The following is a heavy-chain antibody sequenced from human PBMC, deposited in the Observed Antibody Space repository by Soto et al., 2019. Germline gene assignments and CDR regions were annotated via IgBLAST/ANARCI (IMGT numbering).Heavy chain of an antibody. CDR1: GGSISSYY. CDR3: ARHSSLFKWGAAAGKYFDY. V-gene: IGHV4-59*08. Sequence: PSETLSLTCTVSGGSISSYYWSWIRQPPGKGLEWIGYIYYSGSTNYNPSLKSRVTISVDTSKNQFSLKLSSVTAADTAVYYCARHSSLFKWGAAAGKYFDYWGQGTLVTVSS. CDR2: IYYSGST. J-gene: IGHJ4*02. D-gene: IGHD6-13*01.